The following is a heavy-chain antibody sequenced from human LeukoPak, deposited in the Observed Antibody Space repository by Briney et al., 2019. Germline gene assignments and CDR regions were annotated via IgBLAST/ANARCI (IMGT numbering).Heavy chain of an antibody. CDR2: ISAYNGNT. CDR1: GYTFTSYG. D-gene: IGHD6-13*01. Sequence: ASAKVSCKASGYTFTSYGISWVRQAPGQGLEWMGWISAYNGNTNYAQKLQGRVTMTTDTSTSTAYMELRSLRSDDTAVYYCAREVRAYSSSWYAWFDPWGQGTLVTVSS. J-gene: IGHJ5*02. V-gene: IGHV1-18*01. CDR3: AREVRAYSSSWYAWFDP.